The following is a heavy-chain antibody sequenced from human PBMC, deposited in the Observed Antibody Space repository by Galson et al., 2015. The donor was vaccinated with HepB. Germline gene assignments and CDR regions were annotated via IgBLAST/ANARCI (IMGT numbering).Heavy chain of an antibody. CDR3: ARDGARRFYNWFDP. Sequence: SVKVSCKASGYTFNSYAMNWVRQAPGQGLEWMGWINTNTGNPTYAQGFTGWFVFSLDTSVSTAYLQISSLKAEDTAVYYCARDGARRFYNWFDPWGQGTLVTISS. CDR2: INTNTGNP. D-gene: IGHD1-14*01. CDR1: GYTFNSYA. J-gene: IGHJ5*02. V-gene: IGHV7-4-1*02.